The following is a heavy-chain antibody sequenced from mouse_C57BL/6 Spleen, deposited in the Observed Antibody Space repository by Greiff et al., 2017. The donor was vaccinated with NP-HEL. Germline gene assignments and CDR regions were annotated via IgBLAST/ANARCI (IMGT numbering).Heavy chain of an antibody. CDR1: GYSITSGYY. CDR3: ARAYLFYWYFDV. Sequence: EVQLQQSGPGLVKPSQSLSLTCSVPGYSITSGYYWNWIRQFPGNKLEWMGYISYDGSNNYNPSLKNRISITRDTSKNQFFLKLNSVTTEDTATYYCARAYLFYWYFDVWGTGTTVTVSS. V-gene: IGHV3-6*01. D-gene: IGHD5-1*01. J-gene: IGHJ1*03. CDR2: ISYDGSN.